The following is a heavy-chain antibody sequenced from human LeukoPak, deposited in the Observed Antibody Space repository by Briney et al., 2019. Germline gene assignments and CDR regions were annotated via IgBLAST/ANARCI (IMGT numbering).Heavy chain of an antibody. J-gene: IGHJ4*02. CDR2: IYYSGST. V-gene: IGHV4-39*07. CDR3: ARAGGFFSPFGY. Sequence: PSETLSLTCTISGGSISSISYYWGWIRQPPGKGLEWIGSIYYSGSTYYNPSLKSRVTISVDTSKNQFSLKLSSVTAADTAVYYCARAGGFFSPFGYWGQGTLVTVSS. CDR1: GGSISSISYY. D-gene: IGHD3-3*01.